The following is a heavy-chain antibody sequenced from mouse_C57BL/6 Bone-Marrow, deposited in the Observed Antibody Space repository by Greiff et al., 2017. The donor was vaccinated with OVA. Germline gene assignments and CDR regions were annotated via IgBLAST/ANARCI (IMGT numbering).Heavy chain of an antibody. CDR3: ASGYSNYAYFDY. D-gene: IGHD2-5*01. CDR1: GYSITSGYY. J-gene: IGHJ2*01. CDR2: ISYDGSN. V-gene: IGHV3-6*01. Sequence: VQLQQSGPGLVKPSQSLSLTCSVTGYSITSGYYWNWIRQFPGNKLEWMGYISYDGSNNYNPSLKNRISITRDTSKNQFFLKLNSVTTEDTATYYCASGYSNYAYFDYWGQGTTLTVSS.